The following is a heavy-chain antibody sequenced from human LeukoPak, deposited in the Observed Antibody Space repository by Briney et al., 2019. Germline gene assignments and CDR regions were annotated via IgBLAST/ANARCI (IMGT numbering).Heavy chain of an antibody. J-gene: IGHJ4*02. V-gene: IGHV1-69*04. CDR1: GGTFSSYA. CDR3: ARGSQEGIYYFDY. Sequence: SVKVSCKASGGTFSSYAISWVRQAPGQGLEWMGRIIPILGIANYAQKFHGRVTITADKSTSTAYMELSSLRSEDTAVYYCARGSQEGIYYFDYWGQGTLVTVSS. D-gene: IGHD2/OR15-2a*01. CDR2: IIPILGIA.